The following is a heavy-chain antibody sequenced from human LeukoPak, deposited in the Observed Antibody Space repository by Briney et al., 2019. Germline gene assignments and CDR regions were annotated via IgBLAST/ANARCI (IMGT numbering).Heavy chain of an antibody. CDR2: IYIRGNT. D-gene: IGHD3-3*01. CDR1: GGSISNYS. CDR3: ARERRFRDAFDI. J-gene: IGHJ3*02. V-gene: IGHV4-4*07. Sequence: SETLSLTCTVSGGSISNYSWNWIRQSAGKGLEWIGRIYIRGNTNYNPSLKSRVTMSVDTSKNQFSLKVSSVTAADTAVYYCARERRFRDAFDIWGQGTMVTVSS.